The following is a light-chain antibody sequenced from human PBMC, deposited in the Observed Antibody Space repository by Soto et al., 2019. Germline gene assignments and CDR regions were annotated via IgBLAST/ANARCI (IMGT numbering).Light chain of an antibody. CDR3: SSYTSSSTVV. V-gene: IGLV2-14*01. CDR1: SSDVGGYNY. CDR2: DVS. Sequence: QSVLTQPASESGSPGQSITISCTGTSSDVGGYNYVSWYQQHPGKAPKLMIYDVSNRPSGVSNRFSGSKSGNTASLTISGLQAEDEPDYYCSSYTSSSTVVFGGGTQLTVL. J-gene: IGLJ2*01.